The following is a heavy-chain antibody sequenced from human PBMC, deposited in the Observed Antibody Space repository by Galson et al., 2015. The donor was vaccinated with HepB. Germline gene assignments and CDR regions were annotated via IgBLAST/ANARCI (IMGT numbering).Heavy chain of an antibody. D-gene: IGHD3-22*01. Sequence: SVKVSCKASGYTFTTYALIWVRQAPGQGLEWMGWINTNTGNPMYARAFTGRFVFSLDTSVSTAYLHISSLKAGDTAVYYCARSGYIGSRFSDYWGQGTLVTLSS. CDR2: INTNTGNP. J-gene: IGHJ4*02. CDR1: GYTFTTYA. V-gene: IGHV7-4-1*02. CDR3: ARSGYIGSRFSDY.